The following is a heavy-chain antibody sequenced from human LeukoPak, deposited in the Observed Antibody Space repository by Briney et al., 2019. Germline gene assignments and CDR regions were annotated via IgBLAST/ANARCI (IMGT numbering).Heavy chain of an antibody. Sequence: GGSLRLSCAASGFTFSTHGMHWVRQAPGKGLEWVAFIRYDGINKYYADSVKGRFTISRDSFKNTLYLQMNSLRPEDTAMYYCARKRSQGSGSYGDGNNWFDPWGQGTLVTVSS. V-gene: IGHV3-30*02. CDR2: IRYDGINK. J-gene: IGHJ5*02. CDR3: ARKRSQGSGSYGDGNNWFDP. CDR1: GFTFSTHG. D-gene: IGHD3-10*01.